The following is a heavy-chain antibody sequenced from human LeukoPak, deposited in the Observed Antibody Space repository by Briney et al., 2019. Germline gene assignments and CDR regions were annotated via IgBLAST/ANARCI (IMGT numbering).Heavy chain of an antibody. Sequence: ASVKVSCKASGYTFIAYGLSWVRQAPGQVLEWMGWISAYSDHTDYAQKFQDRVTITTDTSTGTAYMELTSLTSDDTAVYYCARDRGPKYQLLYWGQGTLVTVSS. CDR1: GYTFIAYG. D-gene: IGHD2-2*01. J-gene: IGHJ4*02. V-gene: IGHV1-18*01. CDR2: ISAYSDHT. CDR3: ARDRGPKYQLLY.